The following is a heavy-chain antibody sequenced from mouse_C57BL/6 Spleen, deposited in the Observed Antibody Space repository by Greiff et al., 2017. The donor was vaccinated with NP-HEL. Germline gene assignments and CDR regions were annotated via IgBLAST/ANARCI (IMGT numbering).Heavy chain of an antibody. CDR3: ARHSLGYFDV. J-gene: IGHJ1*03. V-gene: IGHV1-55*01. CDR1: GYTFTSYW. CDR2: IYPGSGST. Sequence: QVQLKQPGAELVKPGASVKMSCKASGYTFTSYWITWVKQRPGQGLEWIGDIYPGSGSTNYNEKFKSKATLTVDTSSSTAYMQLSSLTSEDSAVYYCARHSLGYFDVWGTGTTVTVSS.